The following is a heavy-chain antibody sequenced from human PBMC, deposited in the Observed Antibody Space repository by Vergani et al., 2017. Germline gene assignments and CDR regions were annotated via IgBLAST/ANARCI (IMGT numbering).Heavy chain of an antibody. J-gene: IGHJ4*02. D-gene: IGHD5-18*01. CDR1: GFTLSSYS. CDR2: ISSSSSYI. Sequence: EVQLVESGGGLVKPGGSLRLSGAASGFTLSSYSMNWVRQAPGTGLEWVSSISSSSSYIYYADSVKGRFTISRDNAKNSLYLQMNSLRAEDTAVYYCARDRDTAMVHDYWGQGTLVTVSS. CDR3: ARDRDTAMVHDY. V-gene: IGHV3-21*01.